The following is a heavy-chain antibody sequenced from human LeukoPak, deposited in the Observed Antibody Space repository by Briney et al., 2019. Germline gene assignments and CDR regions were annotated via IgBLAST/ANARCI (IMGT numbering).Heavy chain of an antibody. CDR2: INHSGST. D-gene: IGHD6-13*01. Sequence: PSETLSLTCAVYGGSFSGYYWSWIRQPPEKGLEWIGEINHSGSTNYNPSLKSRVTISVDTSKNQFSLKLSSVTAADTAVYYCARSPSSSWYDYDLYDYWGQGTLVTASS. J-gene: IGHJ4*02. V-gene: IGHV4-34*01. CDR1: GGSFSGYY. CDR3: ARSPSSSWYDYDLYDY.